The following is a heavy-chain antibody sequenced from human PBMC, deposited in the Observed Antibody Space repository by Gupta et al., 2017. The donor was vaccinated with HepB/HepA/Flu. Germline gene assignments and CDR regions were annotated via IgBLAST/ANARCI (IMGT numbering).Heavy chain of an antibody. CDR1: GFIFSGST. CDR3: TYDYGGNGNYGLDV. D-gene: IGHD4-17*01. Sequence: EVQVVESGGTLVKPGGSLKFSCAASGFIFSGSTIHWVRQASGKGLEWVGRRRTKSKNYATEYAATVEGRFAISRDDSKNTAYLQMNSLRTEDTAVYYCTYDYGGNGNYGLDVWGQGTTVTVSS. J-gene: IGHJ6*02. CDR2: RRTKSKNYAT. V-gene: IGHV3-73*01.